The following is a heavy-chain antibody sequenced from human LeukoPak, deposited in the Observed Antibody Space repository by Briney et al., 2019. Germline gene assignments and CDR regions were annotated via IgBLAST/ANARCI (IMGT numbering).Heavy chain of an antibody. J-gene: IGHJ4*02. CDR2: ISGGGGST. D-gene: IGHD2-21*01. CDR3: AKRGVVIRVILVGFHKEAYYFDS. CDR1: GITLSNYG. Sequence: PGGSLRLSCEVSGITLSNYGMSWVRQAPGTGLEWVAGISGGGGSTNYADSVKGRFTISRDNPKNTLYLQMNSLRAEDTAVYSCAKRGVVIRVILVGFHKEAYYFDSWGQGALVTVS. V-gene: IGHV3-23*01.